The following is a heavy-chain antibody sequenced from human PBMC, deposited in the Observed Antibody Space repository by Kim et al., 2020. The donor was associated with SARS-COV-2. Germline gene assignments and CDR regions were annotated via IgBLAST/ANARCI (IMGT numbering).Heavy chain of an antibody. D-gene: IGHD3-10*01. CDR2: INHSGST. CDR1: GGSFSGYY. Sequence: SETLSLTCAVYGGSFSGYYWSWIRQPPGKGLEWIGEINHSGSTNYNTSLKSRVTISVDTSKNQFSLKLSSVTAADTAVYYCGRVCRPRRGGGTMVRGVIITENWFDPWGQGTLVTVSS. CDR3: GRVCRPRRGGGTMVRGVIITENWFDP. J-gene: IGHJ5*02. V-gene: IGHV4-34*01.